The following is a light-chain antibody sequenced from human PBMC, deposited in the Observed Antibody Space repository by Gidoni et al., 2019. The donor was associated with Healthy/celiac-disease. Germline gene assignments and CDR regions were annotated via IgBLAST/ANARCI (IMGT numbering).Light chain of an antibody. CDR1: NIGSKS. J-gene: IGLJ2*01. Sequence: PPTPPSGPAGQTARISCGGNNIGSKSVHWYQQKPGQAPVLVVYDDSDRPSGIPERFSGSNSGNTATLTISRVEAGDEADYYCQVWDSSSDHVVFGGGTKLTVL. V-gene: IGLV3-21*02. CDR2: DDS. CDR3: QVWDSSSDHVV.